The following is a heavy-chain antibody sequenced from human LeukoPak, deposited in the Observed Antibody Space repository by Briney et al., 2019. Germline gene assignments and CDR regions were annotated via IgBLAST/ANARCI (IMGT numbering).Heavy chain of an antibody. V-gene: IGHV3-23*01. J-gene: IGHJ4*02. CDR3: VKAIPYYDILTGYSTPMYYFDY. CDR2: ISGSGGST. D-gene: IGHD3-9*01. CDR1: GFTFYNYA. Sequence: GGSLRLSCAASGFTFYNYAMSWVRQAPGKGLEWVSGISGSGGSTYYADSVKGRFTISRDNSKNTLYLQMNSLRAEDTAVYYRVKAIPYYDILTGYSTPMYYFDYWGQGTLVTVSS.